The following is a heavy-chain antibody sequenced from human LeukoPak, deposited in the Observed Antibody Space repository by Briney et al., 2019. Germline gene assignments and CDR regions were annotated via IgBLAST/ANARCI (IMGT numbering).Heavy chain of an antibody. D-gene: IGHD3-10*01. V-gene: IGHV3-21*01. CDR3: ARMVRGVIIGWFDP. Sequence: GGSLRLSCAASGFTFSSYSMNWVRQAPGKGLEWVSSISSSSSYIYYADSVKGRFTISRDNAKNSLYLQMNSLRAGDTAVYYCARMVRGVIIGWFDPWGQGTLVTVSS. CDR1: GFTFSSYS. CDR2: ISSSSSYI. J-gene: IGHJ5*02.